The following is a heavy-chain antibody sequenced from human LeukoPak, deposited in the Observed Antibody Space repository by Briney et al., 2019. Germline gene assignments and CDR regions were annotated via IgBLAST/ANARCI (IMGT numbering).Heavy chain of an antibody. CDR3: ASQSSGWHTPPYFQH. CDR2: IYSGGST. D-gene: IGHD6-19*01. Sequence: GGSLRLSCAASGFTVSSNYMSWVRPAPGKGLEWVSVIYSGGSTYYADSVKGRFTISRDNSKNTLYLQMNSLRAEDTAVYYCASQSSGWHTPPYFQHWGQGTLVTVSS. CDR1: GFTVSSNY. V-gene: IGHV3-53*01. J-gene: IGHJ1*01.